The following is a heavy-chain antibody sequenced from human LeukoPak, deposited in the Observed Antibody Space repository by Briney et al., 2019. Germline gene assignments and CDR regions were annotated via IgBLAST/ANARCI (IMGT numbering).Heavy chain of an antibody. CDR3: AKDLANYYYYYGMDV. CDR1: GFTFSSYA. CDR2: ISGSGGST. J-gene: IGHJ6*02. Sequence: GGSLRLSCAASGFTFSSYAMSWVRQAPGKGLEWVSAISGSGGSTYYADSVKGRFTISRDNSKNTLYLQMNSLRAEDTAVYYCAKDLANYYYYYGMDVWGQGTTLTVSS. V-gene: IGHV3-23*01.